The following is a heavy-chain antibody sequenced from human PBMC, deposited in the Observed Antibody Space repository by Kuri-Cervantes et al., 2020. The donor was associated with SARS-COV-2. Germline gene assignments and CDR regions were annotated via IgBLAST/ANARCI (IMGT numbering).Heavy chain of an antibody. CDR1: GDTVSSYS. CDR2: IIPLFGTT. Sequence: SVKVSCKAIGDTVSSYSISWVRQAPGQGLEWMGGIIPLFGTTGSAQTFRGRITITADKSTNTAYMELSSLTSEDMAMYFCARDRVGRENAFDVWGLGTMVTVSS. CDR3: ARDRVGRENAFDV. J-gene: IGHJ3*01. V-gene: IGHV1-69*06. D-gene: IGHD5-24*01.